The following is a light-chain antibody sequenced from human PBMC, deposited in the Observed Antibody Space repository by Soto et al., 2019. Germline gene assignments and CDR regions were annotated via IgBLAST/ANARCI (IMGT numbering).Light chain of an antibody. CDR1: QDIRND. J-gene: IGKJ2*01. Sequence: AIQMTQSPSSLSVSGGVRITITCRASQDIRNDLCWYQQKPGKAPKLLIYGTSNLQSGVPSRFSGSGSGTDFTLTISSLQHADFATYYCLQDYIYPYTFGQGTQLQIK. V-gene: IGKV1-6*01. CDR3: LQDYIYPYT. CDR2: GTS.